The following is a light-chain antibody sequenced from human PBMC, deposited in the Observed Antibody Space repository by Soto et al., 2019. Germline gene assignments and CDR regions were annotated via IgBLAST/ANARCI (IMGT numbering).Light chain of an antibody. CDR1: QSISSY. V-gene: IGKV1-39*01. CDR2: AAS. J-gene: IGKJ5*01. CDR3: QQSYSTPPIT. Sequence: IQMTQSPSSLSASVGDRFTITCRASQSISSYLNWYQQKPGKAPKLLIYAASSLQSGVPSRFSGSGSGTDFTLTISSLQPEDFATYYCQQSYSTPPITFGQGTRLEI.